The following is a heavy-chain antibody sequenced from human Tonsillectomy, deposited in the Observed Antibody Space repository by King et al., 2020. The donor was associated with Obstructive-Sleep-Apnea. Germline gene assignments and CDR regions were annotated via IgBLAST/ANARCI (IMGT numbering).Heavy chain of an antibody. CDR3: ARHRGVEDYGGYGDYFDY. Sequence: MQLQESGPGLVKPSETLSLTCTVSGGSICDYYWSWIRQPPGKGLEWIGDMYYSGNTNFNPSLKSRVTISADTSKIQFSLRLSSVTAADTAVYYCARHRGVEDYGGYGDYFDYWGQGTLVTVSS. D-gene: IGHD5-12*01. J-gene: IGHJ4*02. CDR1: GGSICDYY. CDR2: MYYSGNT. V-gene: IGHV4-59*08.